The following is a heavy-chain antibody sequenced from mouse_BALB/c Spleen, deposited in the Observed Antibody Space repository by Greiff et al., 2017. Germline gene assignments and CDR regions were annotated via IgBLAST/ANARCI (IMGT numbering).Heavy chain of an antibody. Sequence: VQLQQSGPGLVKPSQSLSLTCSVTGYSITSGYYWNWIRQFPGNKLEWMGYISYDGSNNYNPSLKNRISITRDTSKNQFFLKLNSVTTEDTATYYCARVPYSYYAMDYWGQGTSVTVSS. D-gene: IGHD2-10*01. CDR1: GYSITSGYY. J-gene: IGHJ4*01. CDR3: ARVPYSYYAMDY. V-gene: IGHV3-6*02. CDR2: ISYDGSN.